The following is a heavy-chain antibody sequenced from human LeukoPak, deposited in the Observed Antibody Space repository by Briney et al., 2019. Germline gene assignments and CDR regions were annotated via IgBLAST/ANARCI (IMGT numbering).Heavy chain of an antibody. V-gene: IGHV3-66*01. J-gene: IGHJ4*02. Sequence: PGGSLRLSCAASGFTVSSNYMSWVRQAPGKGLEWVPIIYTGGTTYYADSVKDRFTVSRDNSKNTLFLQMNSLRAEDTAVYYCARDGNSGSYHGFFDYWGQGTLVTVSS. D-gene: IGHD1-26*01. CDR1: GFTVSSNY. CDR2: IYTGGTT. CDR3: ARDGNSGSYHGFFDY.